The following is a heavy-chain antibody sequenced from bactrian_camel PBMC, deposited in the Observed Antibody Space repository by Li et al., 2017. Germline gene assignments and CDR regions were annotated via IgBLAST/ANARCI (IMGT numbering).Heavy chain of an antibody. J-gene: IGHJ4*01. CDR1: GYTERNL. V-gene: IGHV3S40*01. Sequence: DVQLVESGGGSVQAGGSLTVSCVVSGYTERNLMGWFRQAAGKEREAVAAMLTRSGTTWYANAVKGRFTISQDNAKNTVYLQMNSLKTEDTAMYYCAARGDRSNSIWYSAAAYNYWGQGTQVTVS. D-gene: IGHD6*01. CDR2: MLTRSGTT. CDR3: AARGDRSNSIWYSAAAYNY.